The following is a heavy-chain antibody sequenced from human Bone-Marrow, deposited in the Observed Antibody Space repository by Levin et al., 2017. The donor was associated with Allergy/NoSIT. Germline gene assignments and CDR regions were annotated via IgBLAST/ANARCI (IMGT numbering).Heavy chain of an antibody. V-gene: IGHV3-30*04. D-gene: IGHD1-26*01. CDR1: GFTLSRQT. CDR2: VSSDGSNE. CDR3: AREQSGSFFLGHYGMDV. Sequence: PGGSLRLSCAASGFTLSRQTLHWVRQAPGKGLDWVALVSSDGSNEHYADSVKGRFTISRDNSNNTLWLQMNSLRPDDTAVYFCAREQSGSFFLGHYGMDVWGQGTTVTVSS. J-gene: IGHJ6*02.